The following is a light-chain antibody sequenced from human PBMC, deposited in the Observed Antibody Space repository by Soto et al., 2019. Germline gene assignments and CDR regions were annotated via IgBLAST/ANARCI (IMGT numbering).Light chain of an antibody. J-gene: IGKJ1*01. CDR1: QSLLHINGYNY. V-gene: IGKV2-28*01. CDR3: MQALQTPPA. Sequence: DIVMTQSPLYLPVIAGEPASISCISSQSLLHINGYNYVDWYLQKPGQSPQLLICMGSDRASVVTARFSGSGSGTDFRLKISRVEAEDVGVCYCMQALQTPPAFGQGTKVEIK. CDR2: MGS.